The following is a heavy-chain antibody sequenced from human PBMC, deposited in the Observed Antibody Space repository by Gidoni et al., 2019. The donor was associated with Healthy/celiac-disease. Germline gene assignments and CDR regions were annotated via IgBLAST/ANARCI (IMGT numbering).Heavy chain of an antibody. CDR3: ARESHYYDSSGYHGAFDI. CDR2: INSDGSST. D-gene: IGHD3-22*01. V-gene: IGHV3-74*01. Sequence: EVQLVESGGGLVQRGGSLRLSGAASGFTSRRYGRHWVRQAPGQGLVWVARINSDGSSTRYADSVKGRFTISRDNAKNTLYLQMNSLRAEDTAVYYCARESHYYDSSGYHGAFDIWGQGTMVTVSS. CDR1: GFTSRRYG. J-gene: IGHJ3*02.